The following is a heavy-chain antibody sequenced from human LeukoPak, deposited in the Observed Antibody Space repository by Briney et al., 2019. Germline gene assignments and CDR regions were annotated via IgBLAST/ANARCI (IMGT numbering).Heavy chain of an antibody. D-gene: IGHD2/OR15-2a*01. Sequence: GASVKVSCKASGYTFTDYYIHWVRQAPGQGLEWMGWINPNSGGTNYAQKFQGRVTMTRDTSISTAYMELSRLRSDDTAVYYCARDLLSRRAFDIWGQGTMVTVSS. CDR2: INPNSGGT. V-gene: IGHV1-2*02. CDR1: GYTFTDYY. J-gene: IGHJ3*02. CDR3: ARDLLSRRAFDI.